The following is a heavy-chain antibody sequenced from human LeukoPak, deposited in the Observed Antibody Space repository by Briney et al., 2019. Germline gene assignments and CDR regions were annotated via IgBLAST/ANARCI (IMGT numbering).Heavy chain of an antibody. J-gene: IGHJ4*02. CDR3: AKDRGVFNDYGDYRFDY. CDR2: ISYDGSNK. V-gene: IGHV3-30*18. Sequence: PGRSLRLSCAASGFTFSSYGMHWVRQAPGKGLEWVAVISYDGSNKYYADSVKGRFTISRDNSKNTLYLQMNSLRAEDTAVYYCAKDRGVFNDYGDYRFDYWGQGTLVTVSS. D-gene: IGHD4-17*01. CDR1: GFTFSSYG.